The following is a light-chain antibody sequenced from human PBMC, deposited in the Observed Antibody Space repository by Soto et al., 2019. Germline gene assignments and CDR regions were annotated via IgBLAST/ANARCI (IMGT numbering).Light chain of an antibody. CDR3: QQRSDWPLT. CDR2: DAS. Sequence: EIVLTQSPATLSLSPGERVTLSCRASQSVGTYLGWYQQKVGQAPRLLVYDASTRATGTPARFSGSGSGTDFTLTISSLETEDFAVYYCQQRSDWPLTFGGGTKVEIK. V-gene: IGKV3-11*01. J-gene: IGKJ4*01. CDR1: QSVGTY.